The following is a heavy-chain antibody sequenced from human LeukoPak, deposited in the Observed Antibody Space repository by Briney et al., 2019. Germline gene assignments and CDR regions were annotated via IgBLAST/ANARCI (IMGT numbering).Heavy chain of an antibody. D-gene: IGHD5-18*01. V-gene: IGHV4-59*08. CDR1: GGSISSYY. CDR2: IYYSGST. J-gene: IGHJ6*03. CDR3: ARSLAGYSYGFNFYYYMDV. Sequence: PSETLSLTCTVSGGSISSYYWSWIRQPPGKGLEWIGYIYYSGSTNYNPSLKSRVTISVDTSKNQFSLKLSSVTAADTAVYYCARSLAGYSYGFNFYYYMDVWGKGTTVTVSS.